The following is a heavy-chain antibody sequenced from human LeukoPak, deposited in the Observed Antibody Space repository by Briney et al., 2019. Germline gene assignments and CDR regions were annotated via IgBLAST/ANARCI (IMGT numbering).Heavy chain of an antibody. V-gene: IGHV3-53*04. J-gene: IGHJ4*02. D-gene: IGHD2-15*01. CDR3: AREIPLLGYCSGGSCYWTY. CDR2: IYSGGST. Sequence: PGGSLRLSCAASGFTVSSDYMSWVRQAPGKGLEWVSVIYSGGSTYYADSVKGRFTISRHNSKNTLYLQMNSLRAEDTAVYYCAREIPLLGYCSGGSCYWTYWGQGTLVTVSS. CDR1: GFTVSSDY.